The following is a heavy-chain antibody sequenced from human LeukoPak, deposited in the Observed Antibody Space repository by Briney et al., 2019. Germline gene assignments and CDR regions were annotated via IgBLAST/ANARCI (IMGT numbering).Heavy chain of an antibody. CDR2: IYYSGTT. CDR3: ARLALQEVGATQTYYLDY. D-gene: IGHD1-26*01. Sequence: SETLSLTCTVSGGSISGYYWSWIRQPPGEGLEWIGYIYYSGTTDYSPSLRSRVTMSVDTSKSQFSLKLSSVTAADTAVYYCARLALQEVGATQTYYLDYWGQGTLVTVSS. J-gene: IGHJ4*02. CDR1: GGSISGYY. V-gene: IGHV4-59*01.